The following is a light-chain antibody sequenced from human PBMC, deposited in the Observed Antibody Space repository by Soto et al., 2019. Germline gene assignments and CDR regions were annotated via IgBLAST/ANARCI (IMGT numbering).Light chain of an antibody. CDR2: KAS. J-gene: IGKJ4*01. CDR1: QTISSW. V-gene: IGKV1-5*03. CDR3: QQFENLPLT. Sequence: DIQMTQSPSTLYGSVGDSVTITCRASQTISSWLAWYQQKPGKAPKLLIYKASTLQTGVPSRFSGSGSGTDFTFTISSLQPEDIATYYCQQFENLPLTFGGGTKVDNK.